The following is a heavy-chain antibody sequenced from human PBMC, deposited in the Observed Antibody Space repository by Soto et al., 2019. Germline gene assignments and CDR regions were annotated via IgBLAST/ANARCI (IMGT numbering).Heavy chain of an antibody. J-gene: IGHJ6*02. V-gene: IGHV4-59*01. CDR3: AGDRDGYNYYYYYYGMDV. Sequence: SETLSLTCTVSGGSISSYYWSWIRQPPGKGLEWIGYIYYSGSTNYNPSLKSRVTISVDTSKNQFSLKLSSVTAADTAVYYCAGDRDGYNYYYYYYGMDVWGQGTTVTVSS. D-gene: IGHD5-12*01. CDR1: GGSISSYY. CDR2: IYYSGST.